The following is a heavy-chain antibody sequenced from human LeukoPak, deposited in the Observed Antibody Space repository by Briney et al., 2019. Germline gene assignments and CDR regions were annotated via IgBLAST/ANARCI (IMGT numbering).Heavy chain of an antibody. CDR3: ATDRHINWYYF. Sequence: PSETLSLTCTVSGGSISSYNWNWIRQPPGKGLEWIGYIYYGGNTNYNPSLKSRVTISVDTSKNQFSLKLSSVTAADTAVYYCATDRHINWYYFWGQGTLVTVSS. CDR1: GGSISSYN. J-gene: IGHJ5*01. V-gene: IGHV4-59*12. CDR2: IYYGGNT.